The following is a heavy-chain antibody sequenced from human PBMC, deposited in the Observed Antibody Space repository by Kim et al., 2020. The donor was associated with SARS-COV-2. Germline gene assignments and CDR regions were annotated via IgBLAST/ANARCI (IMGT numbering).Heavy chain of an antibody. CDR2: IYSGGST. J-gene: IGHJ4*02. Sequence: GGSLRLSCAASGFTVSSNYMSWVRQAPGKGLEWVSVIYSGGSTYYADSVKGRFTISRDNSKNTLYLQMNSLRAEDTAVYYCARAPLGATRMGWGQGTLVTVSS. CDR3: ARAPLGATRMG. D-gene: IGHD1-26*01. CDR1: GFTVSSNY. V-gene: IGHV3-53*01.